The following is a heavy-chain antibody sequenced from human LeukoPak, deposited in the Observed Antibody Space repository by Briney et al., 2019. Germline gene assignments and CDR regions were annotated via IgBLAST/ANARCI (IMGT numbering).Heavy chain of an antibody. J-gene: IGHJ4*02. D-gene: IGHD5-12*01. Sequence: GGSLRLSCAASGFTFNNYGMNWVRQAPGQGLEWVSRISWNGGSTRYADSVKGRFTISSDNAKNSLYLQMNSLRAEDTAVYYCAITHPYSGYGDWGQGTLVTVSS. CDR3: AITHPYSGYGD. CDR2: ISWNGGST. V-gene: IGHV3-20*04. CDR1: GFTFNNYG.